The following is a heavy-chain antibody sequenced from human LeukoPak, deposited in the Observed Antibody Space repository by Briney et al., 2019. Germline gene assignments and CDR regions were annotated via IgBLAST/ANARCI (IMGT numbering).Heavy chain of an antibody. Sequence: GGSLRLSCTASGFTLGSHDMHWVRQIPGQGLEWVAAVSSGFHAFFADSLQGRFNVSREDARNSLYLQMNSLRAGDTAVYYCVREARGYHYTYFDYWGQGTLVTVSS. CDR2: VSSGFHA. D-gene: IGHD5-18*01. CDR3: VREARGYHYTYFDY. V-gene: IGHV3-13*01. CDR1: GFTLGSHD. J-gene: IGHJ4*02.